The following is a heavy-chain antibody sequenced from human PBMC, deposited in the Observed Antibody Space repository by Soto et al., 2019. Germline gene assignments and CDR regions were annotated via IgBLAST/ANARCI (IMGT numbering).Heavy chain of an antibody. CDR1: GESINSDYYY. Sequence: TLSRTCTVSGESINSDYYYWSWIRQHPGKGLEWIGYIYYSGSTYYNPSLKSRVTISVDTSKNQFSLKLSSVTAADTAVYYCARVKGFGEFPYYSDYWGKGTLVTGAS. CDR2: IYYSGST. D-gene: IGHD3-10*01. J-gene: IGHJ4*02. CDR3: ARVKGFGEFPYYSDY. V-gene: IGHV4-30-4*01.